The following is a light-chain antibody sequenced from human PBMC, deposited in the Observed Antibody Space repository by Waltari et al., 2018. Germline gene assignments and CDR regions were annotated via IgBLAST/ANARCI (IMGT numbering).Light chain of an antibody. CDR2: AAS. Sequence: DIQMTQFPSSVSASVGDRVTITCRASQGISSWLDWYQQKPGKAPKLLIYAASLVQSGVPSRFSGSGSGTDFSLTISSLQPEDFATYYCQQSNSFPWTFGQGTKVEIK. CDR3: QQSNSFPWT. CDR1: QGISSW. J-gene: IGKJ1*01. V-gene: IGKV1-12*01.